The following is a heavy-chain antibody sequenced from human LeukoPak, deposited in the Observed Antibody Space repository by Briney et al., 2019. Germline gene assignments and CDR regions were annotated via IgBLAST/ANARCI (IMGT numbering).Heavy chain of an antibody. J-gene: IGHJ6*03. CDR3: TTVAAGTIPYYYMDV. Sequence: GGSLRLSCAASGFTFSNAWMSWVRQAPGKGLEWVGRIKSKTDGGTTDYAAPVKGRFTISRDDSKNTLYLQMNSLKTEDTAVYYCTTVAAGTIPYYYMDVWGKGTTVTVSS. CDR1: GFTFSNAW. V-gene: IGHV3-15*01. D-gene: IGHD6-13*01. CDR2: IKSKTDGGTT.